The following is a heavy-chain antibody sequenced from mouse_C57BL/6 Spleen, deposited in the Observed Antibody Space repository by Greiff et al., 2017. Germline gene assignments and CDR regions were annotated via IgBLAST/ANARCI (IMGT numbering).Heavy chain of an antibody. V-gene: IGHV1-62-2*01. Sequence: QVQLKESGAELVKPGASVKLSCKASGYTFTEYTIHWVKQRSGQGLEWIGRFYPGSGSIKYNEKFKDKATLTADKSSSTVYMELSRLTSEDSAVYFCSRHEDNYGSQGFSYWGQGTLVTVSA. J-gene: IGHJ3*01. CDR2: FYPGSGSI. D-gene: IGHD1-1*01. CDR1: GYTFTEYT. CDR3: SRHEDNYGSQGFSY.